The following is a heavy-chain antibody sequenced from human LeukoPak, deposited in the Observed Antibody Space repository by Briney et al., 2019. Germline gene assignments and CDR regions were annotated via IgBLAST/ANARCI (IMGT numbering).Heavy chain of an antibody. CDR2: INGNGGSR. D-gene: IGHD6-6*01. J-gene: IGHJ4*02. V-gene: IGHV3-20*04. CDR3: ARGSSFHNY. CDR1: GFIFEDYG. Sequence: GGSLRLSCAASGFIFEDYGMTWVRQAPGKGLEWVSGINGNGGSRGYAASVKGRSTISRDNANNSLYLQMNSLRAEDTALYYCARGSSFHNYWGQGTPVTVSS.